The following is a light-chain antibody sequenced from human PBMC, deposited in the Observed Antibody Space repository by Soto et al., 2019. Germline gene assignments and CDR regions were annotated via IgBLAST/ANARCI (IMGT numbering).Light chain of an antibody. CDR2: DVS. V-gene: IGLV2-14*01. Sequence: QSALTQPASVSGSPGQSITISCTGTSSDVGGYKYVSWYQQHPGEAPKLMIYDVSNRPSGVSNRFSGSKSGNTASLTISGLQAEDEADYYRSSYTSSSTRVFGTGTKVTV. J-gene: IGLJ1*01. CDR3: SSYTSSSTRV. CDR1: SSDVGGYKY.